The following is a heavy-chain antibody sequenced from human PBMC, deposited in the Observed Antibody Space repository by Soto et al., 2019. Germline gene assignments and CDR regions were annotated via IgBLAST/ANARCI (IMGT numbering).Heavy chain of an antibody. Sequence: EVQLVESGGGLVQPGRSLRLSCAASGFTFDDYAMHWVRQAPGKGLEWVSGISCNSGSIGYADSVKGRFTISRDNAKNSLYLQMNSLRAEDTALYYCAKGYCSTTSCYYYYYMDVWGKGTTVTVSS. CDR1: GFTFDDYA. CDR2: ISCNSGSI. V-gene: IGHV3-9*01. D-gene: IGHD2-2*01. CDR3: AKGYCSTTSCYYYYYMDV. J-gene: IGHJ6*03.